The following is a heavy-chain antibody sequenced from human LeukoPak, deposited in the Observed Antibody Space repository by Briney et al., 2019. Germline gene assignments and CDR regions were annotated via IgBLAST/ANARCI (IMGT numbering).Heavy chain of an antibody. CDR1: GYTLTNYD. Sequence: ASVKVSCKASGYTLTNYDLNWVRQAPGQGLEWMGWINTNTGNPTYAQGFTGRFVFSLDTSVNTAYLQISSLKAEDTAIYYCARVQRYCSTTSCYPHYWGQGTLVTVSS. V-gene: IGHV7-4-1*02. CDR3: ARVQRYCSTTSCYPHY. CDR2: INTNTGNP. D-gene: IGHD2-2*01. J-gene: IGHJ4*02.